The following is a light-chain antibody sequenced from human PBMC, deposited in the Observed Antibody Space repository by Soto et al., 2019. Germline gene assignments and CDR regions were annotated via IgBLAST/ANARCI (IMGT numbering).Light chain of an antibody. CDR1: SSDVGSYNL. CDR2: EVS. J-gene: IGLJ1*01. Sequence: QSVLTQPASVSGSPGQSITISCTGTSSDVGSYNLVSWYQQHPGKAPKLMIYEVSKRPSGVSNRFSGSKSGNTASMKISGIQVYEEADYYCCSYAGLYVLGTVTKVTVL. V-gene: IGLV2-23*02. CDR3: CSYAGLYV.